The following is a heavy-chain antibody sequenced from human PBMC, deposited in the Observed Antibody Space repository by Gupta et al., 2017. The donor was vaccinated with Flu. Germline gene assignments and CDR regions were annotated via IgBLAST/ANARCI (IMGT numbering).Heavy chain of an antibody. V-gene: IGHV4-39*01. CDR3: ASTTRYYYDSSGYYSSVNYFDY. CDR2: IYYSGST. CDR1: GGSISSSSYY. J-gene: IGHJ4*02. Sequence: QLQLQESGPGLVKPSETLSLTCTVSGGSISSSSYYWGWIRQPPGKWLEWIGSIYYSGSTYYNPSLKSRVTISVDTSKNQFSLKLSSVTAADTAVYYCASTTRYYYDSSGYYSSVNYFDYWGQGTLVTVSS. D-gene: IGHD3-22*01.